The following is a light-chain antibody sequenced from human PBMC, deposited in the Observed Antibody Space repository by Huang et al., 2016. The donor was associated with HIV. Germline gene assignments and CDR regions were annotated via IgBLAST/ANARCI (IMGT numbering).Light chain of an antibody. CDR2: GSS. V-gene: IGKV3-15*01. Sequence: DIVMTQSPATLSVSPGARATLSCSASQSVSSNLAWYQQKPGQAPRLLIYGSSTRATSILARCSRSGSGTEFTLTNSSLQSEDYAVYYYQQYNDYPPALTFRGRTKVEIK. CDR3: QQYNDYPPALT. J-gene: IGKJ4*01. CDR1: QSVSSN.